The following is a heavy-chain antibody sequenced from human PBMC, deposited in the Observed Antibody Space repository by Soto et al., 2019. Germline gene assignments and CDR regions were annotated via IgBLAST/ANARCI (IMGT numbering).Heavy chain of an antibody. CDR2: IWYDGSNK. D-gene: IGHD6-13*01. J-gene: IGHJ4*02. CDR1: GFTFSSYG. V-gene: IGHV3-33*01. Sequence: QVQLVESGGGVVQPGRSLRLYCAASGFTFSSYGMHCVRQAPGKGLEWVAVIWYDGSNKYYADSVKGRFTISRDNSKNTLYLQMNSLRAEDTAVYYCARWGIAAGDYWGQGTLVTVSS. CDR3: ARWGIAAGDY.